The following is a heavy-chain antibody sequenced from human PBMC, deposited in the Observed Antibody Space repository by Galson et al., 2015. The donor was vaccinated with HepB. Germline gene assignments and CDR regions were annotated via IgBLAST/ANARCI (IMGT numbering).Heavy chain of an antibody. J-gene: IGHJ4*02. Sequence: SVKVSCKVSGYTLTELSMHWVRQAPGKGLEWMGGFDPEDGETIYAQKFQGRVTMTEDTSTDTAYMELSSLRSEDTAVYYCATDRPIMGGVVIMGYWGQGTLVTVSS. CDR3: ATDRPIMGGVVIMGY. V-gene: IGHV1-24*01. CDR2: FDPEDGET. D-gene: IGHD3-3*01. CDR1: GYTLTELS.